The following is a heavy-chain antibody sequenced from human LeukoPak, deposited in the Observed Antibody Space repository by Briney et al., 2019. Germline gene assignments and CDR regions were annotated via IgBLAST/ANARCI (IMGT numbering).Heavy chain of an antibody. J-gene: IGHJ4*02. Sequence: SETLSLTCTVSGGSISTNSYYWGWIRQPPGKGLEWIGSISYSGNTYYNPSLKSRVTIFVDTSENQFSLKLSSVTAADTAVYYCARTRYYYNSRSYGAPYYFDYWGQGTLVTVSS. CDR3: ARTRYYYNSRSYGAPYYFDY. CDR2: ISYSGNT. V-gene: IGHV4-39*01. CDR1: GGSISTNSYY. D-gene: IGHD3-10*01.